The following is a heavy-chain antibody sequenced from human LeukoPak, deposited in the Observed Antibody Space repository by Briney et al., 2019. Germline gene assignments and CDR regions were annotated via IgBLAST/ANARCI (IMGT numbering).Heavy chain of an antibody. Sequence: GGSLRLSCAASGFTFSSYGMHWVRQAPGKGLEWVAVIWYDGSNKYYADSVKGRFTISRDNSKNTLYLQMNSLRAEDTAVYYCAKDHYYDSSGPHYWGQGTLVTVSS. J-gene: IGHJ4*02. CDR2: IWYDGSNK. CDR3: AKDHYYDSSGPHY. D-gene: IGHD3-22*01. CDR1: GFTFSSYG. V-gene: IGHV3-33*06.